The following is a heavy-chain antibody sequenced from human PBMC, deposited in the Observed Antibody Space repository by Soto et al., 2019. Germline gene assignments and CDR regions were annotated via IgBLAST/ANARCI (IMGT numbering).Heavy chain of an antibody. Sequence: QVQLQESGPGLVKPSQTLSLTCTVSGGSVSSGGNHWTWIRQHPGKGLEWIGNIYSTGITYYNPSLKSRLDIALDTSKNQFVLRLKSVTAAATAVYYCARATGTPWSFAFWGQGTLVKVSS. CDR3: ARATGTPWSFAF. CDR2: IYSTGIT. J-gene: IGHJ4*02. V-gene: IGHV4-31*03. D-gene: IGHD1-1*01. CDR1: GGSVSSGGNH.